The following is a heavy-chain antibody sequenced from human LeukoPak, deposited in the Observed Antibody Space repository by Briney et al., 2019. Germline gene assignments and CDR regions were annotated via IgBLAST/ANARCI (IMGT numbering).Heavy chain of an antibody. Sequence: PGGSLRLSCAASGFTFSSYSMNWVRQAPGKGLEWVSYISSSSSTIYYADSVKGRFTISRDNAKNSLYLQMNSLRAEDSAVYYCAKEGDDDYVDYWGQGTLVTVSS. CDR3: AKEGDDDYVDY. D-gene: IGHD3-16*01. V-gene: IGHV3-48*01. CDR1: GFTFSSYS. CDR2: ISSSSSTI. J-gene: IGHJ4*02.